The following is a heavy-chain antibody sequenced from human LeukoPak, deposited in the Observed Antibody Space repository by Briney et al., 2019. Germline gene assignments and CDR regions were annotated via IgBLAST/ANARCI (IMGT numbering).Heavy chain of an antibody. J-gene: IGHJ4*02. CDR2: IYHSGST. Sequence: SETLSLTCTVSGYSISSGYYWGWIRQPPGKGLEWIGSIYHSGSTYYNPSLKSRVTISVDTSKNQFSLKLSSVTAADTAVYYCARHHLTYSSGWYGAYYYFDYWGQGTLVTVSS. V-gene: IGHV4-38-2*02. D-gene: IGHD6-19*01. CDR3: ARHHLTYSSGWYGAYYYFDY. CDR1: GYSISSGYY.